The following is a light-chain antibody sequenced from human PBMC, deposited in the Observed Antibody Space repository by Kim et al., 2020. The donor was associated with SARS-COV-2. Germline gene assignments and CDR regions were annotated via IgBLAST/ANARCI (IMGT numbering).Light chain of an antibody. Sequence: DIQMTQSPSTLSASVGDRVTITCRASQSISSWLAWYQQKPGKAPKLLIYKASSLESGVPSRFSGSGSGTEFTLTISSLQPDDFAVYYCHQRSNWPPRLTFGGGTKVDIK. J-gene: IGKJ4*01. CDR1: QSISSW. CDR3: HQRSNWPPRLT. CDR2: KAS. V-gene: IGKV1-5*03.